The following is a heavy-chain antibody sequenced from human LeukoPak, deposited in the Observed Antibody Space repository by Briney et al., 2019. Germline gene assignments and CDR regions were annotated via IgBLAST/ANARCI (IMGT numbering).Heavy chain of an antibody. Sequence: GESLKISCKGFGYNFTTYWSDWVRQILGKGLEGMGIIYPSDSHTKIRPSFQRHVTFSADKSLNTAYLQWSSLKASDTAMYYCARSTMIRGILGSGGAFDIWGQGTMVTVSS. J-gene: IGHJ3*02. CDR3: ARSTMIRGILGSGGAFDI. V-gene: IGHV5-51*01. D-gene: IGHD3-10*01. CDR1: GYNFTTYW. CDR2: IYPSDSHT.